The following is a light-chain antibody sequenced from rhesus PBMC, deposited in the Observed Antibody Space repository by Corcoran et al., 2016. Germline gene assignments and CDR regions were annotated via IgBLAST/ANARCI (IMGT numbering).Light chain of an antibody. CDR3: SSYASSTTYI. V-gene: IGLV2-13*03. CDR1: SSDIGGYNR. CDR2: EVT. J-gene: IGLJ1*01. Sequence: QAAPTQSPSVSWSPGQLVTISCTGTSSDIGGYNRVSWYQQHPGKAPKLMIYEVTKRPSGVSDRFSASKSGNTASLTISGLQPEDEADYYCSSYASSTTYIFGAGTRLTVL.